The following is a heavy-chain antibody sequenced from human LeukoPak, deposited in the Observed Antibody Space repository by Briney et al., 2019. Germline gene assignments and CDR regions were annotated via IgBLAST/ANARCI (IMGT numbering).Heavy chain of an antibody. D-gene: IGHD6-19*01. CDR1: GGSFSGYY. Sequence: PSETLSLTCAVYGGSFSGYYWSLIRQPPGKGLEWIGEINHSGSTNYNPSLKSRVTISVDTSKNQFSLKLSSVTAADTAVYYCARGRTNSSGWSVDYWGQGTLVTVSS. CDR2: INHSGST. CDR3: ARGRTNSSGWSVDY. J-gene: IGHJ4*02. V-gene: IGHV4-34*01.